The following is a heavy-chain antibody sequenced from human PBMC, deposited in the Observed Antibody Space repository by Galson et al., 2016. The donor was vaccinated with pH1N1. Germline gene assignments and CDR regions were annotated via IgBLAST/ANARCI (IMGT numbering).Heavy chain of an antibody. Sequence: SVKVSCKASGYTFITYYIHWVRQAPGQGLEWLGIINPSCVSTTYAQKFQGRVTMTRDTSTSTVYMELSSLRSEDTAVYYCASRSSGQLHFDYWGQGTLVTVSS. D-gene: IGHD3-22*01. CDR2: INPSCVST. V-gene: IGHV1-46*01. J-gene: IGHJ4*02. CDR3: ASRSSGQLHFDY. CDR1: GYTFITYY.